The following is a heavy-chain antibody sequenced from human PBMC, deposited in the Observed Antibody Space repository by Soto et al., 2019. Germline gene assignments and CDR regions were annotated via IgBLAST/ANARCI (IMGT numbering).Heavy chain of an antibody. V-gene: IGHV3-53*01. CDR2: IYSGGST. CDR1: GFAVSSNY. D-gene: IGHD2-15*01. Sequence: PGGSLRLSCAASGFAVSSNYMSWVRQAPGKGLEWVSVIYSGGSTYYADSVKGRFTISRDNSKNTLYLQMNSLRAEDMAVYYCATSGNPEFDYWGQGTLVTVSS. CDR3: ATSGNPEFDY. J-gene: IGHJ4*02.